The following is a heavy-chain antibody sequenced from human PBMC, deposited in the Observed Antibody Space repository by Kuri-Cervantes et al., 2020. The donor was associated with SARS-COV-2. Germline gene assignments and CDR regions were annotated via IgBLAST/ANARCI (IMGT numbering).Heavy chain of an antibody. D-gene: IGHD4-17*01. CDR3: ARHRTTVTTEYLDY. J-gene: IGHJ4*02. Sequence: SETLSLTCTVSGGSISSSSYYWGWIRQPPGKGLEWIRSIYYSGSTYYNPSLKSRVTISVDTSKNQFSLKLSSVTAADTAVYYRARHRTTVTTEYLDYWGQGTLVTVSS. CDR1: GGSISSSSYY. CDR2: IYYSGST. V-gene: IGHV4-39*01.